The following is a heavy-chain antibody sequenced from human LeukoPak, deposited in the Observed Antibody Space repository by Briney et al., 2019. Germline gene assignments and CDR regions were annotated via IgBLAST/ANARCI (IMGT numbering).Heavy chain of an antibody. CDR3: ARLIRQPIVSYSSSDKYYFDY. CDR2: IYYSGST. D-gene: IGHD6-6*01. CDR1: GGSISSSSYY. J-gene: IGHJ4*02. Sequence: SETLSLTCTVSGGSISSSSYYWGWIRQPPGKGLEWIGSIYYSGSTYYNPSLKSRVTISVDTSKTQFSLKLSSVTAADTAVYYCARLIRQPIVSYSSSDKYYFDYWGQGTLVTVSS. V-gene: IGHV4-39*01.